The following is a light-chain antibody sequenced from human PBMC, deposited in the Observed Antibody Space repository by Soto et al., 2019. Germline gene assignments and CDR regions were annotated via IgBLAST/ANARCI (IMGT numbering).Light chain of an antibody. CDR2: KAS. J-gene: IGKJ1*01. V-gene: IGKV1-5*03. CDR3: QQYTSYPWT. CDR1: QSISSW. Sequence: DIQMTQSPSTLSASVGDRVTITCRASQSISSWLAWYQQKPGKAPKLLIYKASSLESGVPSRFSGCRSGTEFTITSSSLQPDDFANYYCQQYTSYPWTFGQGTKVEIK.